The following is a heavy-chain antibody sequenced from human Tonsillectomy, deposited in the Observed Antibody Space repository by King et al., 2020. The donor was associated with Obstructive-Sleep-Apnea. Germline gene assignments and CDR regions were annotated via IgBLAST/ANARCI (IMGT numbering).Heavy chain of an antibody. D-gene: IGHD1-26*01. V-gene: IGHV1-69*04. J-gene: IGHJ4*02. Sequence: QLVQSGAEVKKPGSSVKVSCKASGGTFSTYAISWVRQAPGQGLEWMGGIIPILGIANYVQRFQGRVTITADKSSTTAYMDLSSLRYEDTAVYYCARGNSRGGSYSIDYWGQGTLVTVSS. CDR2: IIPILGIA. CDR1: GGTFSTYA. CDR3: ARGNSRGGSYSIDY.